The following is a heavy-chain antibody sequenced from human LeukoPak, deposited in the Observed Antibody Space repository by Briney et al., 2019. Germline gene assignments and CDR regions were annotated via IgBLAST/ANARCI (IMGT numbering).Heavy chain of an antibody. J-gene: IGHJ4*02. CDR1: GGTFSYYT. CDR2: ITPVLHII. CDR3: ARGTMDTVDY. Sequence: SVKVSCKASGGTFSYYTIAWVRQAPGQGLEWMGKITPVLHIINYAQKFQGRVTITADESTTTAYMELRSLTSEDTAVYYCARGTMDTVDYWGQGTLVTVSS. D-gene: IGHD5-18*01. V-gene: IGHV1-69*02.